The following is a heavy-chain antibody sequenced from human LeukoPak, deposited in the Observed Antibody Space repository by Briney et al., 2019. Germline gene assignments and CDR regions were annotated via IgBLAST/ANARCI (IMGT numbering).Heavy chain of an antibody. D-gene: IGHD3-22*01. V-gene: IGHV3-23*01. CDR2: ISGSGGST. Sequence: PGGSLRLSCAASGFTFSSYAMSWVRQAPGKGLEWVSAISGSGGSTYYADSVKGRFTISRDNSKNTLYLQMDSPRAEDTAVYYCARDYYYDSRGYYYFDYWGQGTLVTVSS. CDR1: GFTFSSYA. J-gene: IGHJ4*02. CDR3: ARDYYYDSRGYYYFDY.